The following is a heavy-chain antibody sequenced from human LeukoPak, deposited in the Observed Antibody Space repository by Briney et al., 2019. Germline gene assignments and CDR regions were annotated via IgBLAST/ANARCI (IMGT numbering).Heavy chain of an antibody. V-gene: IGHV3-23*01. J-gene: IGHJ4*02. CDR2: ISGSGGST. Sequence: GGSLRLSCAASAFTFSSYAMSWVRQAPGKGLEWVSAISGSGGSTYYADSVKGRFTISRDNSKNTLYLQTNSLRAEDTAVYYCAKTSSGWYWFDYWGQGTLVTVSS. CDR1: AFTFSSYA. D-gene: IGHD6-19*01. CDR3: AKTSSGWYWFDY.